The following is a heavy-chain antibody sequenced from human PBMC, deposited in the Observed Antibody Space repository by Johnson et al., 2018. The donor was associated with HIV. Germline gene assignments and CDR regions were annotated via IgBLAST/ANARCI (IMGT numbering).Heavy chain of an antibody. D-gene: IGHD6-13*01. J-gene: IGHJ3*01. CDR2: IWYDASNG. CDR3: AKCIWGSSLIDAFDV. Sequence: QVQLVESGGGLVQPGGSLRLSCAASGFIFSSYGTHWVRQAPGKGLEWVAGIWYDASNGYYADSVKGRFSISRDNSKNTLYLQMNSLRVEDTAVYYCAKCIWGSSLIDAFDVWGQGTMVTVSS. CDR1: GFIFSSYG. V-gene: IGHV3-33*06.